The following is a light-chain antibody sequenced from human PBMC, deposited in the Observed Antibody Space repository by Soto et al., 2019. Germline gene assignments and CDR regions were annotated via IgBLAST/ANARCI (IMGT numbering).Light chain of an antibody. V-gene: IGLV2-14*01. J-gene: IGLJ1*01. Sequence: QSALTQPASVSGAPGQSITFSCTGTSSDIGGYNYVSWYQQHQGKAPKLMIYEVSNRHSGVSDRFSGSKSGNTASLTISGLQAEDEADYYYTSYTSSTTNYVFGSGTKLTVL. CDR3: TSYTSSTTNYV. CDR2: EVS. CDR1: SSDIGGYNY.